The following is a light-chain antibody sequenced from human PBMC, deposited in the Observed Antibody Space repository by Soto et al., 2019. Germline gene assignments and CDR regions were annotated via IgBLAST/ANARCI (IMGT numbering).Light chain of an antibody. J-gene: IGKJ5*01. Sequence: IKLTQSPSTLSAAVGDSVTISFRASQNIRNLLAWYQQKPGKAPKPLIYDASTLKTGVPSRFSGSGSGSEFNFTITGLQPDDFATYFCQQYNTYATFGQGTRLE. CDR1: QNIRNL. V-gene: IGKV1-5*01. CDR3: QQYNTYAT. CDR2: DAS.